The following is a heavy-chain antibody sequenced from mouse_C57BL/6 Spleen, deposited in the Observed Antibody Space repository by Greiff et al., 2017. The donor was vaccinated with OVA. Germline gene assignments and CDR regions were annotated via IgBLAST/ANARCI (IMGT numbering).Heavy chain of an antibody. D-gene: IGHD1-1*01. CDR2: ISDGGSYT. Sequence: EVKLVESGGGLVKPGGSLKLSCAASGFTFSSYAMSWVRQTPEKRLEWVATISDGGSYTYCPDTVKGRFTISRDNAKNNLYLQMSHLKSKDTAMYYCARGRRSGAMDYWGQGTSVTVSS. CDR3: ARGRRSGAMDY. J-gene: IGHJ4*01. V-gene: IGHV5-4*03. CDR1: GFTFSSYA.